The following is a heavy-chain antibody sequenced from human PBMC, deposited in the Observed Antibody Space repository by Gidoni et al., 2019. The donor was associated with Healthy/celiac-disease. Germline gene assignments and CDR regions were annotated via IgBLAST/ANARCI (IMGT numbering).Heavy chain of an antibody. CDR3: ATYYYDSSGYYLSFDY. Sequence: QVQLVQSGAEVKKPGASVKVSCTASGYTFTGYYMHWVRQAPGQGLEWMGWINPNSGGTNYAQKFQGMVTMTRDTSISTAYMELSRLRSDDTAVYYCATYYYDSSGYYLSFDYWGQGTLVTVSS. J-gene: IGHJ4*02. V-gene: IGHV1-2*02. D-gene: IGHD3-22*01. CDR1: GYTFTGYY. CDR2: INPNSGGT.